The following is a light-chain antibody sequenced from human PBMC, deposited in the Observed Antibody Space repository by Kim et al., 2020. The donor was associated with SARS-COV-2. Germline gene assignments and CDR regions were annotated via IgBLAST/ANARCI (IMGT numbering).Light chain of an antibody. V-gene: IGKV1-12*01. J-gene: IGKJ3*01. CDR2: AAS. CDR1: QDINNW. Sequence: DIQMTQSPSSVSASVGARVTITCRASQDINNWLVWYQQKPGKAPKHLIYAASTLQTGVPSRFRGGGSGTEFTLTIDGLQPDDYAIYFCQQADSFPRTFGRGTRVDIK. CDR3: QQADSFPRT.